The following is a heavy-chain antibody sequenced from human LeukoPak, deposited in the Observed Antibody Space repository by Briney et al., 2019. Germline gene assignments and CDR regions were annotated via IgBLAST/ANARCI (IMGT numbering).Heavy chain of an antibody. CDR1: GSIFTSYW. J-gene: IGHJ4*02. CDR3: ARQDSSSWYKRPFDY. D-gene: IGHD6-13*01. V-gene: IGHV5-10-1*01. CDR2: IDPSDSYT. Sequence: GESLKISCEGAGSIFTSYWISWVRQLPGKGLEWMGRIDPSDSYTNYSPSFQGHVTISAAKSISTAYLQWSSLKASDTAMYYCARQDSSSWYKRPFDYWGQGTLVTVSS.